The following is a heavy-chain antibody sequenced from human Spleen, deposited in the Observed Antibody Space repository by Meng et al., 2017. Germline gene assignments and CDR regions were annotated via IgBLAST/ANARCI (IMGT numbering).Heavy chain of an antibody. CDR2: IGHSGFT. V-gene: IGHV4-39*01. D-gene: IGHD6-19*01. CDR3: VRSSAWVRTGFDP. CDR1: GGSISTSGYY. Sequence: QPQLRESGPGRVRPSEALSLPCSVSGGSISTSGYYWGWIRQPPGKGLEWIGSIGHSGFTYYTPSLKSRVTVSIDTSRNQFSLWLTSVTAADTAVYYCVRSSAWVRTGFDPWGQGTLVTVSS. J-gene: IGHJ5*02.